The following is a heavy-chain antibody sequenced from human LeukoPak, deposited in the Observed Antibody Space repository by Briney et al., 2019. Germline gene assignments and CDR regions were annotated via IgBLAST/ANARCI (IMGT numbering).Heavy chain of an antibody. CDR1: GFTLSSYA. J-gene: IGHJ4*02. CDR3: ARGRTSGTASSPPNEDY. V-gene: IGHV3-23*01. CDR2: ISDSGGST. Sequence: GGSQTLSCAPSGFTLSSYAMSWVREATGEGLEWVSDISDSGGSTYYADSVKGRFAISRDNSKNMLYLQFNSLRDEDTAVYYCARGRTSGTASSPPNEDYWGQGTLVTVSS. D-gene: IGHD1-1*01.